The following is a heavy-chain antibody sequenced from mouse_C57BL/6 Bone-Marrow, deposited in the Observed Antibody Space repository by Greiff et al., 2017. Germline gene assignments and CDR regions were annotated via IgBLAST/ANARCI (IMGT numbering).Heavy chain of an antibody. CDR3: TRGIFDY. CDR1: GFTFSSYA. V-gene: IGHV5-9-1*02. CDR2: ISSGSDYI. Sequence: EVKLVESGEGLVKPGGSLKLSCAASGFTFSSYAMSWVRQTPEKRLAWVAYISSGSDYIYYADTVQCRFTISRDNARNTLYLQMSSLKSENTAMYYCTRGIFDYWGQGTTRTVSS. J-gene: IGHJ2*01.